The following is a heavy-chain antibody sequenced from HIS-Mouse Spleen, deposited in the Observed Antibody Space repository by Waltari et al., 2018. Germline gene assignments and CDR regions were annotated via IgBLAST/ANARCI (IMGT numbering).Heavy chain of an antibody. CDR2: MSGSGGST. CDR3: AKKLLGGSLFDY. Sequence: EVQLLESGGGLVQPGGSLRLSCAASGFTFSSYAMSWVRQAPGKGVEGVSAMSGSGGSTYYADSVKGRFTISRDNSKNTLYLQMNSLRAEDTAVYYCAKKLLGGSLFDYWGQGTLVTVSS. V-gene: IGHV3-23*01. D-gene: IGHD3-16*01. J-gene: IGHJ4*02. CDR1: GFTFSSYA.